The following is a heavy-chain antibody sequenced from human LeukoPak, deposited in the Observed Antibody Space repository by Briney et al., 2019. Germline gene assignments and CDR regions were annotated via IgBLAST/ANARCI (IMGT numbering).Heavy chain of an antibody. V-gene: IGHV4-59*08. CDR3: ARRFARIWFDP. J-gene: IGHJ5*02. CDR2: IYYSGST. Sequence: SETLSLTCTVSGGSISSYYWSWIRQPPGKGLEWIGYIYYSGSTNYNPSLKSRVTISVDTSKNQFSLKLSSVTAADTAVYYCARRFARIWFDPWGQGTLVTVSS. CDR1: GGSISSYY.